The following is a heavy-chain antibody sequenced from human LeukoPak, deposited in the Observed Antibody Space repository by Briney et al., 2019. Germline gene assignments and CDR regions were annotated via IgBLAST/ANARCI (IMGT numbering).Heavy chain of an antibody. V-gene: IGHV3-48*02. Sequence: TGGSLRLSCAASGFTFSGYSMTWVRQAPGKGLEWVPYISSSGSDIYNADSVKGRFTISRDNAKNSMYLQMNSLRDEDTAVYYCVRETAYSFDCWGQGTLVTVS. J-gene: IGHJ4*02. CDR2: ISSSGSDI. D-gene: IGHD1-14*01. CDR1: GFTFSGYS. CDR3: VRETAYSFDC.